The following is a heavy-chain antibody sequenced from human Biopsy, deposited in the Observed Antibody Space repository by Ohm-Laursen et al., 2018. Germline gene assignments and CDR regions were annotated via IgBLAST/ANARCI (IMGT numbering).Heavy chain of an antibody. CDR3: ARDGEAKYCKHGVCPSDF. CDR1: GFTFSGLS. Sequence: SLRLSCSASGFTFSGLSMNWVRQAPGKGLEGVSSISASGNHIYYTDSVKGRFTVSRDNGKNSVYLQMNSLRVEDTAVYYCARDGEAKYCKHGVCPSDFWGQGTLVPVSS. V-gene: IGHV3-21*01. CDR2: ISASGNHI. J-gene: IGHJ4*02. D-gene: IGHD2-8*01.